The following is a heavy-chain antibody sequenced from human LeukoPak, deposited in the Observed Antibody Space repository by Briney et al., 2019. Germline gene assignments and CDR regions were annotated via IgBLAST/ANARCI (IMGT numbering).Heavy chain of an antibody. Sequence: SETLSPTCTVSGGSVNSQNYYWNWIRQPPGKGLEWIGYIYNNVRTNYNPSLKSRVAIFVDTSTNQFSLRLSSVIAADTAVYYCARAYGDYANWFDPWGQGTLVTVSS. CDR1: GGSVNSQNYY. CDR3: ARAYGDYANWFDP. V-gene: IGHV4-61*01. J-gene: IGHJ5*02. CDR2: IYNNVRT. D-gene: IGHD4-17*01.